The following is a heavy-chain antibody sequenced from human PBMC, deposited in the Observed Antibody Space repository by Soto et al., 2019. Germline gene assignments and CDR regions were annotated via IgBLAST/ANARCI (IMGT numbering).Heavy chain of an antibody. Sequence: PSETLSLTCTVSGDSINNYYWSWIRQAPGKRLEWIGYIYYTGSPTYNTSLESRVTMSVDTSKNQFSLKLNSVNAADTAVYYCAKYRRTEAEGFKLDYWGRGTLVTVSS. CDR3: AKYRRTEAEGFKLDY. J-gene: IGHJ4*02. CDR2: IYYTGSP. CDR1: GDSINNYY. D-gene: IGHD6-13*01. V-gene: IGHV4-59*01.